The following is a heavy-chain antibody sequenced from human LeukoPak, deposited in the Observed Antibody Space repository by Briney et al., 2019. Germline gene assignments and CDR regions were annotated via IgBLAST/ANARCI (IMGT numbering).Heavy chain of an antibody. CDR3: ARDGTGFDY. J-gene: IGHJ4*02. Sequence: GGSLRLSCVASGFTFSRDWMSWVRQAPGRGLEWVASVKQDGIETQYEDSVKGRFTISRDNAKNSVYLQMNSLRVEDTAVYYCARDGTGFDYWGQGTLVTVSS. CDR1: GFTFSRDW. D-gene: IGHD2-8*02. CDR2: VKQDGIET. V-gene: IGHV3-7*01.